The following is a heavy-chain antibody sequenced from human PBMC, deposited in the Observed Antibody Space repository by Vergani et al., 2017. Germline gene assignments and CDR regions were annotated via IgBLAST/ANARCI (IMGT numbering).Heavy chain of an antibody. J-gene: IGHJ4*02. CDR2: IDPSDSYT. CDR1: GYSFTNYW. CDR3: AMIVGASRDY. D-gene: IGHD1-26*01. V-gene: IGHV5-10-1*03. Sequence: EVQLVQSGAEVKKPGESLRISCKGSGYSFTNYWISWVRQMPGKGMEWMGRIDPSDSYTNYSPSFQGHVSISAAKSISTAYLQWSSPKASDTAMYYCAMIVGASRDYWGQGTLVTVSS.